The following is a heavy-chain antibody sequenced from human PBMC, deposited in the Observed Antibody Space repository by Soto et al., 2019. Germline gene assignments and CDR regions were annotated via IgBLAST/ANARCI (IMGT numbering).Heavy chain of an antibody. CDR3: ARSRDYYDSST. J-gene: IGHJ4*02. V-gene: IGHV3-23*01. Sequence: GGSLRLSCAASGFTFSSYAMSWVRQAPGKGLEWVSAISGSGRTTYYADSVKGRFTISRDSSKNTLYLQMNSLRAEDTAVYYCARSRDYYDSSTGGQGTLVTVSS. CDR2: ISGSGRTT. CDR1: GFTFSSYA. D-gene: IGHD3-22*01.